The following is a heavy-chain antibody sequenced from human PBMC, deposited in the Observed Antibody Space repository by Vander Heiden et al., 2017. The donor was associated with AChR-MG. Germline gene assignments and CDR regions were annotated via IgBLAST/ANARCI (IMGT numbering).Heavy chain of an antibody. V-gene: IGHV5-51*03. CDR3: ARASGWLGGYYYGMDV. CDR1: GYSFTRYW. J-gene: IGHJ6*02. Sequence: EVQLVQSGAEVKKPGEARKISCRGSGYSFTRYWIGWVRQMPGKGMEWMGIIYPGDSDTRYSPSFQGQFTISADKSISTAYLQWSSLKASDTAMYFCARASGWLGGYYYGMDVWGQGPTVTVSS. CDR2: IYPGDSDT. D-gene: IGHD6-19*01.